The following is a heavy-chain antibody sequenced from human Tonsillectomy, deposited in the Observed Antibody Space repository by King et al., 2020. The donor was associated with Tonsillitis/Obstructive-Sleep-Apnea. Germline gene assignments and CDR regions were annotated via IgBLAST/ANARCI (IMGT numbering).Heavy chain of an antibody. CDR3: ARGGIYSSFGFAY. Sequence: VQLVESGGGVVRPGGSLRLSCEASGFTFDDYGMSWVRQAPGKGLEWGSGINWHGGSTGYADSVKGRFTISGDNAKNSLYLQMNSLRAEDTALYYCARGGIYSSFGFAYWGQGTRVTVSS. V-gene: IGHV3-20*04. J-gene: IGHJ4*02. CDR2: INWHGGST. D-gene: IGHD1-26*01. CDR1: GFTFDDYG.